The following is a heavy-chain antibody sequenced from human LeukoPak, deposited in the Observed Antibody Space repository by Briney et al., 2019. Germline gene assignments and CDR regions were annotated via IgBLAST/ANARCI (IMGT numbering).Heavy chain of an antibody. CDR3: ARNYDSSGYYLDY. V-gene: IGHV4-31*03. CDR2: IYYSGST. Sequence: SETLSLTCTVSGGSISSGGYYWSWIRQHPGKGLEWIGYIYYSGSTYYNPSLKSRVTISVDTSKNQFSLKLSSVTAADTAVYYCARNYDSSGYYLDYWGQRTLVTVSS. CDR1: GGSISSGGYY. J-gene: IGHJ4*02. D-gene: IGHD3-22*01.